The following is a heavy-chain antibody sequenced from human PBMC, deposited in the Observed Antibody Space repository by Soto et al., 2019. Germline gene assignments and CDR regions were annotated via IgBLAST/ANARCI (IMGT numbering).Heavy chain of an antibody. D-gene: IGHD3-22*01. J-gene: IGHJ4*02. CDR2: IYYSGST. CDR1: GDSMDNDDYF. Sequence: PSETLSLTCSVSGDSMDNDDYFWTWIRQPPGKGLQWLGYIYYSGSTFYNPSLKTRLTMSVDTSKKQFSVRLRSVTAADTGVYYCGRDRAHFYESSGRLDLWGQGMLVPVSS. V-gene: IGHV4-30-4*01. CDR3: GRDRAHFYESSGRLDL.